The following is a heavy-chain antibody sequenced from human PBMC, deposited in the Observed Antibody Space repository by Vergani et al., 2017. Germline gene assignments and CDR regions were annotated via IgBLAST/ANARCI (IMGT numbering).Heavy chain of an antibody. Sequence: QVQLQESGPGLVKPSETLSLTCTVSGGSISSYYWSWIRQPPGKGMEWIGYIYYSGSTNSTPSLNSRVTISVDTSKNKFSLKLSSVTAADTAVYYCARGSGSYYGWFDPWGQGTLVTVSS. V-gene: IGHV4-59*01. CDR3: ARGSGSYYGWFDP. D-gene: IGHD1-26*01. CDR1: GGSISSYY. J-gene: IGHJ5*02. CDR2: IYYSGST.